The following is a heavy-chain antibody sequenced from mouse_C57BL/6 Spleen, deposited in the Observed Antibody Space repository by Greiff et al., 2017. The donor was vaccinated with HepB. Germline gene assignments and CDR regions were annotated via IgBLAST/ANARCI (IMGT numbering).Heavy chain of an antibody. CDR3: ASQLRSYYAMDY. J-gene: IGHJ4*01. Sequence: VQLQQSGAELAKPGASVKLSCKASGYTFTSYWMHWVKQRPGQGLEWMGYINPSSGYTKYNQKFKDKATLTADKSSSTAYMQLSSLTYEDSAVYYCASQLRSYYAMDYWGQGTSVTVSS. CDR2: INPSSGYT. V-gene: IGHV1-7*01. CDR1: GYTFTSYW. D-gene: IGHD3-2*02.